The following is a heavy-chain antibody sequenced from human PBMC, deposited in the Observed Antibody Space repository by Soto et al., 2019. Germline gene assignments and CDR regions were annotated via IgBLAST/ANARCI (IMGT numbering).Heavy chain of an antibody. CDR2: MNPNSGNT. V-gene: IGHV1-8*01. J-gene: IGHJ6*03. CDR1: GYTFTSYD. CDR3: ARVGDDFWSGQHPMDV. Sequence: QVQLVQSGAEVKKPGASVKVSCKASGYTFTSYDINWVRQATGQGLEWMGWMNPNSGNTGYAQKFQGRVTMTRNTSISTAYLELSSLRSEDTAVYYCARVGDDFWSGQHPMDVWGKGTTVTVSS. D-gene: IGHD3-3*01.